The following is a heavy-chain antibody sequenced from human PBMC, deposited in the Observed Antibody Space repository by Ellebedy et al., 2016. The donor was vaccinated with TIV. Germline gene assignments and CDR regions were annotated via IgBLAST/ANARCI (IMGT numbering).Heavy chain of an antibody. J-gene: IGHJ5*02. D-gene: IGHD3-10*01. CDR2: IGTSDDT. Sequence: GESLKISCAASGFAFKYSDMHWVRQAAGKGLEWVSSIGTSDDTYYPDSVRGRFTISREDAKNYLYLQMNSLKAGDTAVYYCARGKFGEKGRFDPWGQGTLVTVSS. CDR1: GFAFKYSD. V-gene: IGHV3-13*01. CDR3: ARGKFGEKGRFDP.